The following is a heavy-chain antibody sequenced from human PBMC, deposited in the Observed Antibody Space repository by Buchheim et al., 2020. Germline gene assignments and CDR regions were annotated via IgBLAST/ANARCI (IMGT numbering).Heavy chain of an antibody. Sequence: HLHLQESGSGLVNPSQTLSLTCAVSGDSIHSGGYSWSWIRQPPGKGLEWIGYIYHSGTTHYNPSLKSRVTMSVDRSKNQVSLKLSSVTAADTAVYYCASDYGNYWGQGTL. CDR2: IYHSGTT. D-gene: IGHD4-17*01. CDR3: ASDYGNY. J-gene: IGHJ4*02. CDR1: GDSIHSGGYS. V-gene: IGHV4-30-2*01.